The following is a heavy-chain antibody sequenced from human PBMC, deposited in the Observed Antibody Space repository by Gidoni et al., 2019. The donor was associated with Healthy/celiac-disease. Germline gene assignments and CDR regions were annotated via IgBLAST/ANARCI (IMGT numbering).Heavy chain of an antibody. CDR2: ISYDGSNK. Sequence: QVQLVESGGGVVQPGRSLRLSCAASGFTFSSYGMPWVRQAPGKGLEWVAVISYDGSNKYYADSVKGRFTISRDNSKNTLYLQMNSLRAEDTAVYYCAKISIGINDLIVVDRATLDYWGQGTLVTVSS. CDR3: AKISIGINDLIVVDRATLDY. V-gene: IGHV3-30*18. D-gene: IGHD3-22*01. CDR1: GFTFSSYG. J-gene: IGHJ4*02.